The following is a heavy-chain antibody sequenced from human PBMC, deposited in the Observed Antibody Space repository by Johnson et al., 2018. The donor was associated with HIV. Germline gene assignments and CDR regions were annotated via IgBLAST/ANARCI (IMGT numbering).Heavy chain of an antibody. CDR1: GFTFDDYA. D-gene: IGHD2-15*01. J-gene: IGHJ3*02. CDR3: TTLGYCSGGSCYSGRGFDI. Sequence: VQLVESGGGLVQPGRSLRLSCAASGFTFDDYAMYWVRQAPGKGLEWVSGITWNSGSIGYVDSVKGRFTLSRDNAKNSLYLQMNSLKTEDTAVYYCTTLGYCSGGSCYSGRGFDIWGQGTVVTVSS. V-gene: IGHV3-9*01. CDR2: ITWNSGSI.